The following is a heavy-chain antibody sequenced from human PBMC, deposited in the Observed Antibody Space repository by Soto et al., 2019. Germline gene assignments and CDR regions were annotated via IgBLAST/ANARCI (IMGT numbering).Heavy chain of an antibody. J-gene: IGHJ6*03. CDR1: GFTFSSYS. D-gene: IGHD3-3*01. CDR3: AGAAIFGVVNAYYYYYYIDV. CDR2: ISSSSSYI. V-gene: IGHV3-21*01. Sequence: GGSLRLSCAASGFTFSSYSMNWVRQAPGKGLEWVSSISSSSSYIYYADSVKGRFTISRDNAKNSLYLQMNSLRAEDTAVYYCAGAAIFGVVNAYYYYYYIDVWGKGTTVTVSS.